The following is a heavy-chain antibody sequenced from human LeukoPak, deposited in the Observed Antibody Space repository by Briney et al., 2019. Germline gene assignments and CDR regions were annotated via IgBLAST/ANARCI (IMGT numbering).Heavy chain of an antibody. CDR3: TTGNP. Sequence: GGSLRLSCAASGFTFTNYAMSWVRQAPGKGLQWVGLIKSKTEGGTTFYAAPVKDRFRISRDDGRNTLYLQMNSLTVGDTGVYYCTTGNPWGQGTLVTVSS. CDR1: GFTFTNYA. J-gene: IGHJ5*02. CDR2: IKSKTEGGTT. V-gene: IGHV3-15*01.